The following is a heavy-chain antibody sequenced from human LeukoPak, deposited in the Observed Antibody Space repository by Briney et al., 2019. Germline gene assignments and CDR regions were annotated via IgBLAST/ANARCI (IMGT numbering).Heavy chain of an antibody. CDR3: ARVGVAATLDY. D-gene: IGHD2-15*01. J-gene: IGHJ4*01. Sequence: SETLSLTCTVSGGSISSYYWSWIRQPPGKGLEWIGYIYYTGSTNYNPSLKSRVTISVDSSKNQFSLKMSSVTAADTDVYYCARVGVAATLDYWGQGTLVTVSS. CDR1: GGSISSYY. CDR2: IYYTGST. V-gene: IGHV4-59*01.